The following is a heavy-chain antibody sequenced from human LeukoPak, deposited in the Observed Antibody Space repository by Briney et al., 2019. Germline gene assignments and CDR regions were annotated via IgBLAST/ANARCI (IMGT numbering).Heavy chain of an antibody. D-gene: IGHD2-15*01. V-gene: IGHV3-48*02. CDR2: ISSSSNTI. CDR3: TGQLQLNY. CDR1: GFPFSTYS. Sequence: GGSLRLSCAASGFPFSTYSLNWVRQAPGKGLEWVSYISSSSNTIYYADSVKGRFTISRDNAKNSLYLQMNSLRDEDTAVYYCTGQLQLNYWGRGNLVTVSS. J-gene: IGHJ4*02.